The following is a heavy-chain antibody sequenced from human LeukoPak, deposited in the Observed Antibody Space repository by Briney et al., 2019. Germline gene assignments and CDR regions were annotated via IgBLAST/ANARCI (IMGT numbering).Heavy chain of an antibody. CDR2: IYYSGST. D-gene: IGHD4-17*01. CDR3: ARVIGDYGDYLVDY. CDR1: GGSISSGDYY. J-gene: IGHJ4*02. Sequence: SSQTLSLTCTVSGGSISSGDYYWSWIRRPPGKGLEWIGYIYYSGSTYYNPSLKSRVTISVDTSKNQFSLKLSSVTAADTAVYYCARVIGDYGDYLVDYWGQGTLVTVSS. V-gene: IGHV4-30-4*01.